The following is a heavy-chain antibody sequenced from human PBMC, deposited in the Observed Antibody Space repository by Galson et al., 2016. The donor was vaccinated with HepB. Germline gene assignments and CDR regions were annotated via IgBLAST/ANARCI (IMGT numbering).Heavy chain of an antibody. CDR2: ISAYNGNT. Sequence: SVKVSCKASGYIFTNYGISWVRQAPGQGLEWMGWISAYNGNTNYAQKFQGRVTMTTDTSTSTAYMELRSLTSDDTAVYYCARAWTAGGRPIFDYWGQGTLVTVSS. J-gene: IGHJ4*02. CDR1: GYIFTNYG. V-gene: IGHV1-18*04. D-gene: IGHD6-13*01. CDR3: ARAWTAGGRPIFDY.